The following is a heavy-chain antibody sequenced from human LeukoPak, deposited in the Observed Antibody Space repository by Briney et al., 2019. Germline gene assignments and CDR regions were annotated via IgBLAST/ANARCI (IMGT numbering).Heavy chain of an antibody. Sequence: SETLSLTCTVSGGSISSHYWSWIRQPAGKGLEWIGRIYTSGSTNYNPSLKSRVTMSVDTSKNQFSLKLGSVTAADTAVYYCARDRRNSGSYENDYWGQGTLVTVSS. CDR1: GGSISSHY. J-gene: IGHJ4*02. V-gene: IGHV4-4*07. CDR3: ARDRRNSGSYENDY. CDR2: IYTSGST. D-gene: IGHD1-26*01.